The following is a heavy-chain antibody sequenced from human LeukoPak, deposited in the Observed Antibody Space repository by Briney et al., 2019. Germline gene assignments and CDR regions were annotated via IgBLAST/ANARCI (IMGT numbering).Heavy chain of an antibody. J-gene: IGHJ6*04. CDR2: IIPIFGTA. CDR3: ARSSGYDYGMDV. D-gene: IGHD1-26*01. CDR1: GGTFSSYA. V-gene: IGHV1-69*13. Sequence: SVKVSCKASGGTFSSYAISWVRQAPGQGLEWMGGIIPIFGTANYAQKFQGRVTITVDESTSTAYMELSSLRSEDTAVYYCARSSGYDYGMDVWGKGTTVTVSS.